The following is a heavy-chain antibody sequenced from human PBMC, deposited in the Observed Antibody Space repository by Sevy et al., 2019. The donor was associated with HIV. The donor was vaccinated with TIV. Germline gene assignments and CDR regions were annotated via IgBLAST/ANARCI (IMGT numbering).Heavy chain of an antibody. J-gene: IGHJ3*02. CDR2: IYYSGST. V-gene: IGHV4-59*01. D-gene: IGHD3-9*01. CDR1: GGSISSYY. Sequence: SETLSLTCTVSGGSISSYYWSWIRQPPGKGLEWIGYIYYSGSTNYNPSLKSRVTISVDTSKNQLSLKLSSVTAADTAVYYCARLPYFHFDIWGQGTMVTVSS. CDR3: ARLPYFHFDI.